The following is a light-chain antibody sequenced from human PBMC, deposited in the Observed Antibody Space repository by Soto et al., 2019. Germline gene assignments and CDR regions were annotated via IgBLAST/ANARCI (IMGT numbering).Light chain of an antibody. V-gene: IGKV3-15*01. CDR1: QSVSSN. CDR3: QQYNNWPPGT. Sequence: EIVMTQSPATLSVSPGERATLSCRASQSVSSNLAWYQQKPGQAPRLLIYGASTRATGIPARFSGSGSGTEFTLTISSLQSEDCAVYYCQQYNNWPPGTFGQGTKV. J-gene: IGKJ1*01. CDR2: GAS.